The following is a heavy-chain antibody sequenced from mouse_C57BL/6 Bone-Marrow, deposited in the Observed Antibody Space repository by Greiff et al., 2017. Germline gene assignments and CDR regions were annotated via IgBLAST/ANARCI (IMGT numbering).Heavy chain of an antibody. J-gene: IGHJ3*01. CDR1: GFNIKDDY. V-gene: IGHV14-4*01. CDR3: TTRDGAWCAY. Sequence: VQLKESGAELVRPGASVKLSCTASGFNIKDDYMHWVKQRPEQGLEWIGWIDPENGDTEYASKFQGKATITADTSSNTAYLQLSSLTSEDTAVYYCTTRDGAWCAYWGQGTLVTVSA. D-gene: IGHD3-3*01. CDR2: IDPENGDT.